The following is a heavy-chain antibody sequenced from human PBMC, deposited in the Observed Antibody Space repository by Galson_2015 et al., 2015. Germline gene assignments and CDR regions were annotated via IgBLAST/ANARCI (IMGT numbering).Heavy chain of an antibody. J-gene: IGHJ4*02. D-gene: IGHD2-15*01. CDR1: GLTFGSSA. CDR3: ASGTFY. CDR2: ISGSGGST. Sequence: APRLSCPACGLTFGSSAMSWGGQGAGTGVERVSAISGSGGSTCYADSVKGRFTISRDNAKNSLYLQMNSLRAEDTAVHYCASGTFYWGQGTLVTVSS. V-gene: IGHV3-23*01.